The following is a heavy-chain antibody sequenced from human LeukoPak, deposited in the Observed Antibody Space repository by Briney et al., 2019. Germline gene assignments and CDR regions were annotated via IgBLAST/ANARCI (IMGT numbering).Heavy chain of an antibody. V-gene: IGHV3-23*01. CDR2: VSGSGDTT. CDR3: AKTWFGDLTRGDY. D-gene: IGHD3-10*01. Sequence: PGGSLRLSCAASGFTFRTYALSWVRQAPGKGLEWVSAVSGSGDTTYYADSVKGRFTISRDNSKNTLYLQMNSLRAEDTAVYYCAKTWFGDLTRGDYWVQGTLVTVSS. J-gene: IGHJ4*02. CDR1: GFTFRTYA.